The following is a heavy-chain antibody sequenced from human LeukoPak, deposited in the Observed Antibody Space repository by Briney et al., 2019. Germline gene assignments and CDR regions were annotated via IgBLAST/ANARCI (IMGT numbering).Heavy chain of an antibody. CDR1: GFTFSSCW. J-gene: IGHJ5*02. CDR3: ARDKTPPLGYCSSTSCLNWFDP. CDR2: IKQDGSEK. V-gene: IGHV3-7*01. D-gene: IGHD2-2*01. Sequence: GGSLRLSCAASGFTFSSCWMSWVRQAPGKGLEWVANIKQDGSEKYYVDSVKGRFTISRDNAKNSLYLQMNSLRAEDTAVYYCARDKTPPLGYCSSTSCLNWFDPWGQGTLVTVSS.